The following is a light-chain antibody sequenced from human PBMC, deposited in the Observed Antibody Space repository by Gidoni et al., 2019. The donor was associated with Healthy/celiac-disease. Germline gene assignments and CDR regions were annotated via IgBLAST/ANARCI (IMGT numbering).Light chain of an antibody. CDR1: SSDVGGYNY. CDR3: CSYAGSYTGV. J-gene: IGLJ3*02. Sequence: QSALTQPRSVAGHPGQSVTISCTGTSSDVGGYNYVSWYQQHPGKVPKIMIYDVSKRPSGVPDRFSGSKSGNTASLTISGLQAEDEADYYCCSYAGSYTGVFGGGTKLTVL. V-gene: IGLV2-11*01. CDR2: DVS.